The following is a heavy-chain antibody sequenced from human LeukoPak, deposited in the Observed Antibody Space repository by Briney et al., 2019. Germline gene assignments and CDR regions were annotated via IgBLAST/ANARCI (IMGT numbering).Heavy chain of an antibody. D-gene: IGHD5-24*01. Sequence: PGGSLRLSCAASGFTFSSYSMNWVRQAPGKGLEWVSSISSSSSYIYYADSVKGRFTISRDNAKNSLYLQMNSLRAEDTAVYYCARLGDGYLSPDYWGQGTLVTVSS. V-gene: IGHV3-21*01. CDR3: ARLGDGYLSPDY. J-gene: IGHJ4*02. CDR2: ISSSSSYI. CDR1: GFTFSSYS.